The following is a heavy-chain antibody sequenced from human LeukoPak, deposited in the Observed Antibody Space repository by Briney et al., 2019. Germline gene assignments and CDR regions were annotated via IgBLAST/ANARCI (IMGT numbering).Heavy chain of an antibody. J-gene: IGHJ4*02. Sequence: ASVKVSCKASGYTFTDYFMNWVRQAPGQGLEWMGWINPKSGGTVYAQKFQGRVTMTRDTSSSTAYMELSRLRFDDTVVYYCARRSGIAVAGAFDYWGQGTLVTVSS. CDR1: GYTFTDYF. D-gene: IGHD6-19*01. CDR2: INPKSGGT. V-gene: IGHV1-2*02. CDR3: ARRSGIAVAGAFDY.